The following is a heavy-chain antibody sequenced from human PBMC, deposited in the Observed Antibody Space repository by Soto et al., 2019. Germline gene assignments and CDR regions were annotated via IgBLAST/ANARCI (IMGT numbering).Heavy chain of an antibody. CDR2: ISAYNGNT. J-gene: IGHJ4*02. CDR1: GYTFTSYG. V-gene: IGHV1-18*01. D-gene: IGHD2-2*01. CDR3: ARDGDIVVVPAGGHYFDY. Sequence: VKVSCKASGYTFTSYGISWVRQAPGQGLEWMGWISAYNGNTNYAQKLQGRVTMTTDTSTSTAYMELRSLRSDDTAVYYCARDGDIVVVPAGGHYFDYWGQGTLVTVS.